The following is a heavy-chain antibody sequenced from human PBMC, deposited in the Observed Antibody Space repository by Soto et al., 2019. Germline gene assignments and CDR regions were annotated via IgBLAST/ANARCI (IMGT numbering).Heavy chain of an antibody. V-gene: IGHV5-51*01. CDR3: ARLKSIYCSGGSGYSLGYYYGMDV. CDR2: IYPGDSDT. D-gene: IGHD2-15*01. Sequence: EVQLVQSGAEVKKPGESLKISCKGSGYSFTSYWIGWVRQMPGKGLEWMGIIYPGDSDTRYSPSFQGQVTISADKSISTAYLQWSSLKASDTAMYYCARLKSIYCSGGSGYSLGYYYGMDVWGQGTTVTVSS. CDR1: GYSFTSYW. J-gene: IGHJ6*02.